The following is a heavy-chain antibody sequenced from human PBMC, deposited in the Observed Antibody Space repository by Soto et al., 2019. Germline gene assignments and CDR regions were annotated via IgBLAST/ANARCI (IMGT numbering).Heavy chain of an antibody. D-gene: IGHD3-10*01. CDR1: GFTFSSFS. CDR3: AKNAISGPGSQYFDT. V-gene: IGHV3-23*01. Sequence: GGSLRLSCAASGFTFSSFSMSWVRQSPGKGLEWVSGFRTGGDDATTYYADSVKGRFTISRDNSKNMLFLQMNSLRAEDTAIYYCAKNAISGPGSQYFDTWGQGTLVTVSS. J-gene: IGHJ5*02. CDR2: FRTGGDDATT.